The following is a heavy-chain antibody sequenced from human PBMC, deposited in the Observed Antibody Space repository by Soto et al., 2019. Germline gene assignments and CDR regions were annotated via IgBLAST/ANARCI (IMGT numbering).Heavy chain of an antibody. V-gene: IGHV4-31*03. J-gene: IGHJ4*02. CDR1: GGSISSGGYY. CDR3: ARGSVSGVFDY. D-gene: IGHD2-8*01. CDR2: IYYSGST. Sequence: QVQLQESGPGLVKPSQTLSLTCTVSGGSISSGGYYWSWIRQHPGKGLEWIGYIYYSGSTYYNPSLTSRVIISVDTSKNQFSLKLSSVTAADTAVYYCARGSVSGVFDYWGQGTLVTVSS.